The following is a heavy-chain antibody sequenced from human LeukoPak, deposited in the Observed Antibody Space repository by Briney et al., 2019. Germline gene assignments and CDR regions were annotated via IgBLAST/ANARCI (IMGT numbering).Heavy chain of an antibody. Sequence: GGSLRLSCAASGFTFSSYAMSWVRPAPGKGLEWVSAISGSGGSTYYADSGKGRFTISRDNSKNTLYLQMNSLRAGDTAVYYCAAPGVYYGSSGLYFDYWGQGTLVTVSS. J-gene: IGHJ4*02. D-gene: IGHD3-22*01. CDR2: ISGSGGST. CDR1: GFTFSSYA. CDR3: AAPGVYYGSSGLYFDY. V-gene: IGHV3-23*01.